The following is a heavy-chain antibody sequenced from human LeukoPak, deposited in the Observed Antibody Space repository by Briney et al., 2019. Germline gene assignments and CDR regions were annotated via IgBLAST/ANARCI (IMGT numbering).Heavy chain of an antibody. V-gene: IGHV3-33*01. CDR3: ARTSRPGIYYYYYMDV. D-gene: IGHD6-6*01. J-gene: IGHJ6*03. CDR1: GFTFSSYG. Sequence: GGSLRLSCAASGFTFSSYGMHWVRQAPGRGLEWVAVIWYDGSNKYYADSVKGRFTISRDNSKNTLYLQMNSLRAEGTAVYYCARTSRPGIYYYYYMDVWGKGTTVTVSS. CDR2: IWYDGSNK.